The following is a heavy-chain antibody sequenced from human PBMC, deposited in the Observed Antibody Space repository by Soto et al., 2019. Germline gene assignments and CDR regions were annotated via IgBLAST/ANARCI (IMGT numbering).Heavy chain of an antibody. J-gene: IGHJ6*02. CDR1: GYTFTGYY. CDR3: ARDGGSGTSYYYYGMDV. CDR2: INPNSGGT. V-gene: IGHV1-2*02. Sequence: ASVKVSCKASGYTFTGYYMHWVRQAPGQGLEWMGWINPNSGGTNYAQKFQGRVTMTRDTSISTAYMELSRLRSDDTAVYYCARDGGSGTSYYYYGMDVWGQGXTVTVYS. D-gene: IGHD3-16*01.